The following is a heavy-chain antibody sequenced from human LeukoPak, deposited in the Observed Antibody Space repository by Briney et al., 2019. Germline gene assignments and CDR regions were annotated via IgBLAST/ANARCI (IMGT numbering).Heavy chain of an antibody. D-gene: IGHD2-15*01. CDR2: IYHSGTT. CDR1: GDSINSGEHY. J-gene: IGHJ4*02. Sequence: SETLSLTCTVSGDSINSGEHYWSWIRQPPGKGLEWIGHIYHSGTTYYNPSVKSRMTISVDTSKSQFSLNLRSVTAVDTAVYYCARVQYCSGGSCHNLRLFDQWGQGTLVTVSS. CDR3: ARVQYCSGGSCHNLRLFDQ. V-gene: IGHV4-30-4*08.